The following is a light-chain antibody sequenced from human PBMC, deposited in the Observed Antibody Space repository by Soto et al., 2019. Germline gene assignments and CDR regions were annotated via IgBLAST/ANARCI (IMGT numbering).Light chain of an antibody. CDR2: DAS. Sequence: DIPMTQSPSTLSASVGDRVTITCRASQSISSWLAWYQQKPGKAPKLLIYDASSLESGVPSRFSGSGSGTEFTLTISSLQADDFATYYCQQANGFPWTFGQGTKVEIK. J-gene: IGKJ1*01. CDR3: QQANGFPWT. CDR1: QSISSW. V-gene: IGKV1-5*01.